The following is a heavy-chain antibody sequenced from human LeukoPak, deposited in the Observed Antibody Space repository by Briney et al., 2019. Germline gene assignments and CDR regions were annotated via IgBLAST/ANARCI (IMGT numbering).Heavy chain of an antibody. J-gene: IGHJ6*04. D-gene: IGHD6-19*01. Sequence: GGSLRLSCAASGCTFSSYGMHWVRQAPGKGLEWVAVISYDGSNKYYAYSVKGRLTIPRDNSNNTLYLQMNSLRAEDTAVYYCAKDPVAGFHYHYYYGMDVWGKGTTVTVSS. CDR2: ISYDGSNK. CDR1: GCTFSSYG. V-gene: IGHV3-30*18. CDR3: AKDPVAGFHYHYYYGMDV.